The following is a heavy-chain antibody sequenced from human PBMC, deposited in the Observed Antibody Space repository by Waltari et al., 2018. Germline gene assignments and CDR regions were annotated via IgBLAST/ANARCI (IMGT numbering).Heavy chain of an antibody. V-gene: IGHV1-2*02. CDR1: GYTFTDYY. CDR3: ARDSLAARPYWFDP. CDR2: INPNSGGT. D-gene: IGHD6-6*01. Sequence: QVQLVQSGAEVKKPGASVKVSCKASGYTFTDYYIHWVRQAPGQGLECMGWINPNSGGTNYAQKFQGRVTMTRDTSISTVYMELSRLRSDDTAVYYCARDSLAARPYWFDPWGQGTLVTVSS. J-gene: IGHJ5*02.